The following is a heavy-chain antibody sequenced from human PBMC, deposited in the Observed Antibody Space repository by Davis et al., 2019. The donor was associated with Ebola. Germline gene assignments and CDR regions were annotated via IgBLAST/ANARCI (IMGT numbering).Heavy chain of an antibody. CDR1: GFTFSTYG. D-gene: IGHD2-2*01. CDR3: ARYELGVCSSTTCYSLDY. CDR2: INSAGSYI. V-gene: IGHV3-21*05. Sequence: GESLKISCAASGFTFSTYGMTWVRQVPGKGLEWVSHINSAGSYISYTDSVKGRFTISRDNAKNSLYLQMNSLRAEDTAVYYCARYELGVCSSTTCYSLDYWGQGTLVTVSS. J-gene: IGHJ4*02.